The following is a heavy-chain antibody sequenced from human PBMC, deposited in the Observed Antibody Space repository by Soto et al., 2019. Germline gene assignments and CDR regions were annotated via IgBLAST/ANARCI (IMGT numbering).Heavy chain of an antibody. CDR1: GFTFSSYG. V-gene: IGHV3-30*18. Sequence: PVGSLRLSCAASGFTFSSYGMHWVRQAPGKGLEWVAVISYDGRNKYYADAVKGRFTISRDNSKNTLYLQMSSLRAEDTAVYYCVKDGSSGSPYFYDMDVWGQGTTVTVSS. CDR2: ISYDGRNK. CDR3: VKDGSSGSPYFYDMDV. J-gene: IGHJ6*02. D-gene: IGHD6-19*01.